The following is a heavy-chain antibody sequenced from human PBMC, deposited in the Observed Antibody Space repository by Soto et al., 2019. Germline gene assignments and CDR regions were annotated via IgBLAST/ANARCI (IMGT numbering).Heavy chain of an antibody. CDR2: MDSGGST. CDR3: AREWYSSSGPHFDC. V-gene: IGHV3-53*01. CDR1: GFSVGSNY. Sequence: LRLSCAASGFSVGSNYMTWVRQAPGKGLEWVSLMDSGGSTYYADSIKGRFTISRDNSKNTLYLQMNSLRAEDTAVYHCAREWYSSSGPHFDCWGQGTLVTAPQ. D-gene: IGHD6-6*01. J-gene: IGHJ4*02.